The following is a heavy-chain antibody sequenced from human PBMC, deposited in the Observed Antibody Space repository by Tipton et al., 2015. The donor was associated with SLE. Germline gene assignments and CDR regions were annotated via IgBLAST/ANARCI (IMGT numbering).Heavy chain of an antibody. CDR1: GGSISSYY. D-gene: IGHD3-9*01. Sequence: TLSLTCTVSGGSISSYYWSWIRQPPGKGLEWIGYIYYSGSTNYNPSLKSRVTISVDTSKNQFSLKLSSVTAADTAVYYCARGYRYFDWLSSYYFDYRGQGTLVTVSS. J-gene: IGHJ4*02. CDR2: IYYSGST. CDR3: ARGYRYFDWLSSYYFDY. V-gene: IGHV4-59*01.